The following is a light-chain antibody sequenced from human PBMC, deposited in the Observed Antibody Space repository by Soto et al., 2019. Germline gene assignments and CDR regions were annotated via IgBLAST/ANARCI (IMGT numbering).Light chain of an antibody. CDR2: GNS. Sequence: QSVLTQPPSGSGAPGQRVTISCTGNSSNIGAPYDVHWYQQLPGAVPKLLISGNSNRPSGVPDRFSGSKSGPSASLAITGLQAEDEADYYCQSYDSSLSGLVFGGGTKLTVL. CDR3: QSYDSSLSGLV. CDR1: SSNIGAPYD. J-gene: IGLJ3*02. V-gene: IGLV1-40*01.